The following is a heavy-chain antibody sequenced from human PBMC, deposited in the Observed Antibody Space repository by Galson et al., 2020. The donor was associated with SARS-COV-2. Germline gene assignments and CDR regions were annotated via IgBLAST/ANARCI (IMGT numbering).Heavy chain of an antibody. CDR2: VYPSGTT. CDR1: GYSVSTTNY. Sequence: SETLSLTCTVSGYSVSTTNYSGWVRQPPGRGLEWLGSVYPSGTTYSNPYLKSRVTTSVDTSKNHFSLRLDSVTAAETALYYCARQGVNMIVLVTVPGWYFDLWGRGTLVTVSS. J-gene: IGHJ2*01. CDR3: ARQGVNMIVLVTVPGWYFDL. V-gene: IGHV4-38-2*02. D-gene: IGHD3-22*01.